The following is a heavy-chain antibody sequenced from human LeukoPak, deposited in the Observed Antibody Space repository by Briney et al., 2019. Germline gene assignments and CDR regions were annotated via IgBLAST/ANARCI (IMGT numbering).Heavy chain of an antibody. Sequence: PSETLSLTYAVYGGSFSGYYWSWIRQPPGKGLEWIGEINHSGSTNYNPSLKSRVTISVDTSKNQFSLKLSSVTAADTAVYYCARQARAYYYDSSGYYPHRYFGYWGQGTLVTVSS. CDR3: ARQARAYYYDSSGYYPHRYFGY. CDR2: INHSGST. D-gene: IGHD3-22*01. J-gene: IGHJ4*02. CDR1: GGSFSGYY. V-gene: IGHV4-34*01.